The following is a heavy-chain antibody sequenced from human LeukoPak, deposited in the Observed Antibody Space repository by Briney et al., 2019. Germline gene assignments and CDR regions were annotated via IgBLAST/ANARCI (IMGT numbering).Heavy chain of an antibody. CDR1: GGSFSSYA. J-gene: IGHJ3*02. CDR3: ARAGSYDSLAAFDI. V-gene: IGHV1-69*01. Sequence: SVKVSCKASGGSFSSYAISWVRQAPGQGLEWMGGIIPIFGTANYAQKFQGRVTITADESTSTAYMELSSLRSEDTAVYYCARAGSYDSLAAFDIWGQGTMVTVSS. D-gene: IGHD3-3*01. CDR2: IIPIFGTA.